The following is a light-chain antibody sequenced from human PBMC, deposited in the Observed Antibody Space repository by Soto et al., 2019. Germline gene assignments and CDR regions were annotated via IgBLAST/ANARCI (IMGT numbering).Light chain of an antibody. CDR2: WAS. CDR1: QSVLYSSNNNNY. J-gene: IGKJ4*01. CDR3: QQYYSTPPVT. Sequence: DIVMTQSPDSLAVSLGERATINCKSSQSVLYSSNNNNYLAWYQQKPGQPPKLLIYWASTRESGVPDRFSGSGYGTDFTLTISSLQAEDVAVYYCQQYYSTPPVTFGGGTKVEIK. V-gene: IGKV4-1*01.